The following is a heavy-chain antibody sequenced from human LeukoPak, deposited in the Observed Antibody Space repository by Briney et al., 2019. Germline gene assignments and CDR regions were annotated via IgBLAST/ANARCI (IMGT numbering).Heavy chain of an antibody. D-gene: IGHD1-26*01. Sequence: PGGSLRLSCAASGFTFSSCAMSWVRQAPGRGLEWVSSISGTGDITYYADSVKGRFSISRDTFQNTLYLQMNSLRVEDTALYYCAKGLSRDLLSDFDYWGQGTLVTVSS. CDR3: AKGLSRDLLSDFDY. CDR1: GFTFSSCA. V-gene: IGHV3-23*01. J-gene: IGHJ4*02. CDR2: ISGTGDIT.